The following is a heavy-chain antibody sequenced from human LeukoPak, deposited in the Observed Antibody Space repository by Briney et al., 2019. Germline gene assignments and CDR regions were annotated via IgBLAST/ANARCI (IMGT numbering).Heavy chain of an antibody. D-gene: IGHD1-26*01. CDR3: ARDPDQIVGVN. CDR2: SMPVFGTS. CDR1: GGSLRNYA. J-gene: IGHJ4*02. V-gene: IGHV1-69*13. Sequence: SVKVSCKASGGSLRNYAISWVRQAPGQGLEWVGGSMPVFGTSNNAQKFQGRVTITADESTSTVYMELRSLRSDDTAVYYCARDPDQIVGVNWGQGILVTVSS.